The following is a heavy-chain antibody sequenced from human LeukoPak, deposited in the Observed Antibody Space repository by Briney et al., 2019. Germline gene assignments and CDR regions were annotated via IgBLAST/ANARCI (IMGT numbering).Heavy chain of an antibody. V-gene: IGHV3-23*01. CDR2: ISASGGFT. J-gene: IGHJ4*02. D-gene: IGHD3-10*01. Sequence: PGGSLRLSCAASGFTFSSYAMSWVRQAPGKGLEWVSGISASGGFTYYADSVKGRFTISRDNSKNTLYLQMNSLRAEDTAVYYCAKDHYGSGSYHFDYWGQGTLVTVSS. CDR3: AKDHYGSGSYHFDY. CDR1: GFTFSSYA.